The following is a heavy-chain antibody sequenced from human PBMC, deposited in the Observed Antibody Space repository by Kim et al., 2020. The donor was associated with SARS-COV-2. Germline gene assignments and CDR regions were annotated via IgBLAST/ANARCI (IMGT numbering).Heavy chain of an antibody. V-gene: IGHV3-7*03. D-gene: IGHD1-1*01. Sequence: GGSLRLSCAASGFTFSGYWMAWVRQAPGKGLEWMANIKEDGSEKYYVDSVRGRFTISRDNAKNSLYLQMNSLRAEDTAVYYCARGPLRGATGTYWGQGTRVTVSS. CDR2: IKEDGSEK. CDR1: GFTFSGYW. J-gene: IGHJ4*02. CDR3: ARGPLRGATGTY.